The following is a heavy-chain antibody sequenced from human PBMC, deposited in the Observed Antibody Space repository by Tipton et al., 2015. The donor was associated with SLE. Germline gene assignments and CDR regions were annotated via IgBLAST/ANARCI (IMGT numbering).Heavy chain of an antibody. D-gene: IGHD6-6*01. CDR2: IYFIGST. J-gene: IGHJ4*02. CDR1: GGSIISGSNY. Sequence: SLTCTVSGGSIISGSNYWNWIRQSAGKGLEWIGHIYFIGSTNYNPSLKSRATISLDTSKNQFSLKLSSVTAADTAVYYCARDLAARGGHYFDYWGQGTLVTVSS. V-gene: IGHV4-61*10. CDR3: ARDLAARGGHYFDY.